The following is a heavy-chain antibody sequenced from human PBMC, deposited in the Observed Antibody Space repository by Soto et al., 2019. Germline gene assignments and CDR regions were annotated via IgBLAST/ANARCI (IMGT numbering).Heavy chain of an antibody. CDR1: GFTFSSYA. V-gene: IGHV3-30-3*01. Sequence: GGSLRLSCAASGFTFSSYAMHWVRQAPGKGLEWVAVISYDGSNKYYADSVKGRFTISRDNSKNTLYLQMNSLRAEDTAVYYCARSRPIPVAGTSAFDIWGQWTMVTVSS. D-gene: IGHD6-19*01. CDR3: ARSRPIPVAGTSAFDI. CDR2: ISYDGSNK. J-gene: IGHJ3*02.